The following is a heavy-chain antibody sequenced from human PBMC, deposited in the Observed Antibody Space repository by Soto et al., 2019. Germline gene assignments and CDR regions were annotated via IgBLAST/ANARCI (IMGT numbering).Heavy chain of an antibody. CDR1: GGTFSSYA. CDR3: AWGSSWSSLYYYYGMDV. V-gene: IGHV1-69*13. CDR2: IIPIFGTA. Sequence: SVKVSCKASGGTFSSYASSWVRQAPGQGLEWMGGIIPIFGTANYAQKFQGRVTITADESTSTAYMELSSLRSEDTAVYYCAWGSSWSSLYYYYGMDVWGQGTTVTVSS. D-gene: IGHD6-13*01. J-gene: IGHJ6*02.